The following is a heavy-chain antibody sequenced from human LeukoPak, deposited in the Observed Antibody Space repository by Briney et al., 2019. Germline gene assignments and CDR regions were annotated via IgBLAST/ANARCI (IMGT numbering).Heavy chain of an antibody. V-gene: IGHV3-74*01. CDR3: ARDRVYCGSTSCYAYYFDY. D-gene: IGHD2-2*01. CDR2: INSDGSIT. Sequence: GGSLRLSCAASGFSFSSYWMHWVRQAPGKGLVWVSRINSDGSITTYADPVKGRFTISRDNAKNTLYLQMNSLRAEDTAVYYCARDRVYCGSTSCYAYYFDYWGQGTLVTVSS. CDR1: GFSFSSYW. J-gene: IGHJ4*02.